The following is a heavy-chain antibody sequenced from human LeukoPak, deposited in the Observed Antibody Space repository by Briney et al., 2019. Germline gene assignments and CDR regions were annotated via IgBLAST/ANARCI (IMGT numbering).Heavy chain of an antibody. D-gene: IGHD1-26*01. CDR1: GFTFSRYA. V-gene: IGHV3-23*01. Sequence: GGSLRLSCAACGFTFSRYAMSWVRQAPGKGLEWVSAISGSRGSTYYADSVKGRFTISRDNSKNTLYLQMNSLGAEDTVLYYGTNIVRAVNGDFDYWGQGTLVTVSS. CDR3: TNIVRAVNGDFDY. CDR2: ISGSRGST. J-gene: IGHJ4*02.